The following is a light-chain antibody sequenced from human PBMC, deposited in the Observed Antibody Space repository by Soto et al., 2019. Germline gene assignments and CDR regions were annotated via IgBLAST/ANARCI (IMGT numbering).Light chain of an antibody. CDR1: SXDVGGYTH. J-gene: IGLJ1*01. CDR2: DVS. CDR3: SSYAGSSTYV. V-gene: IGLV2-8*01. Sequence: QSVLTQPPSASGSPGQSLTISCTGTSXDVGGYTHVSWFQQHPGKAPKLMIYDVSKRPSGVPDRFSGSKSGNTASLTVSGLQAEDEADYYCSSYAGSSTYVFGTGTKVTVL.